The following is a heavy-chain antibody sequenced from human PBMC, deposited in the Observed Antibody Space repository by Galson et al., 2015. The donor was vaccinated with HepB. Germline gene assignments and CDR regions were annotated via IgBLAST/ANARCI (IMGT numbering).Heavy chain of an antibody. J-gene: IGHJ4*02. CDR2: ISYDGSNK. CDR1: GFTFSSYG. CDR3: ARGSSGNFYY. V-gene: IGHV3-30*03. D-gene: IGHD3-22*01. Sequence: SLRLSCAASGFTFSSYGMHWVRQAPGKGLEWVAVISYDGSNKYYADSVKGRFTISRDNSKNTLYLQMNSLRAEDTAVYYCARGSSGNFYYWGQGTLVTVSS.